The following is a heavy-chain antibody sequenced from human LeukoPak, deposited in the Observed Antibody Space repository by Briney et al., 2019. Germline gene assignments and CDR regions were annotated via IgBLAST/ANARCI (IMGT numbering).Heavy chain of an antibody. J-gene: IGHJ4*02. CDR1: GYTFTTHD. Sequence: ASVKVSCRASGYTFTTHDINWVRQATGQGLEWLGLMSPNSGDTGYAQKFQGRVTMTSDSSISTAFMELSSLRSEDTAIYYCVRSPPNWRFDYWGQGTLVTVSS. V-gene: IGHV1-8*01. CDR3: VRSPPNWRFDY. CDR2: MSPNSGDT.